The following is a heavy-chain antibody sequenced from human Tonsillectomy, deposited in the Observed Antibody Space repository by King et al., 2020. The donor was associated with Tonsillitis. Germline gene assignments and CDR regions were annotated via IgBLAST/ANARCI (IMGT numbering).Heavy chain of an antibody. D-gene: IGHD2-15*01. Sequence: VQLVESGGGLVQPGGSLRLSCAASGFTFSSYCMNWVRQAPGKGLEWVGNINQDGSEKYYVDSVKGRFTISRDNAKNSLYLQMNSLVTEDTAVYYCARELGYLDDWGQGTPVTVSS. V-gene: IGHV3-7*01. CDR2: INQDGSEK. CDR1: GFTFSSYC. J-gene: IGHJ6*02. CDR3: ARELGYLDD.